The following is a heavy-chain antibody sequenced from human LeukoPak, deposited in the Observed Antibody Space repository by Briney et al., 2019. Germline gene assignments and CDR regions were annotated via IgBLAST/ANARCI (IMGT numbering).Heavy chain of an antibody. CDR1: GFTFSSYG. CDR3: AKDLQQYSSSSGAMDV. D-gene: IGHD6-6*01. V-gene: IGHV3-33*06. J-gene: IGHJ6*03. Sequence: GGSLRLSCAASGFTFSSYGMHWVRQAPGKGLVWVAVIWYDGSNKYYADSVKGRFTISRDNSKNTLYLQMNSLRAEDTAVYYCAKDLQQYSSSSGAMDVWGKGTTVTVSS. CDR2: IWYDGSNK.